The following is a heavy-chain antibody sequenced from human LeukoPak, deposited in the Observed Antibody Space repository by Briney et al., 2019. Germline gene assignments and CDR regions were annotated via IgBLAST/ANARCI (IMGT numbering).Heavy chain of an antibody. D-gene: IGHD6-13*01. Sequence: GGSLRLSCAASGFTFSSYGMHWVRQAPGKGLEWVAVISYDGSNKYYADSVKGRFTISRDNSKNTLYLQMSSLRAEDTAVYYCASEDYSSSWYGSYYYGMDVWGKGTTVTVSS. V-gene: IGHV3-30*03. CDR3: ASEDYSSSWYGSYYYGMDV. J-gene: IGHJ6*04. CDR1: GFTFSSYG. CDR2: ISYDGSNK.